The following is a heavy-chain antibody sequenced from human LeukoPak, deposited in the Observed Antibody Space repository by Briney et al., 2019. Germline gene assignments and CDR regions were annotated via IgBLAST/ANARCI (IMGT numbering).Heavy chain of an antibody. CDR2: ISCDGSNK. Sequence: PGGSLRLSCAASGFTFSSYGMHWVRQAPGKGLEWVSFISCDGSNKGYADSVKGRFTLSRDNSKNTLYLHMNSLRAEDTAVYYCAKGRYNDSRGYYSLDYFDYWGQGTLVTVSS. CDR1: GFTFSSYG. V-gene: IGHV3-30*18. CDR3: AKGRYNDSRGYYSLDYFDY. J-gene: IGHJ4*02. D-gene: IGHD3-22*01.